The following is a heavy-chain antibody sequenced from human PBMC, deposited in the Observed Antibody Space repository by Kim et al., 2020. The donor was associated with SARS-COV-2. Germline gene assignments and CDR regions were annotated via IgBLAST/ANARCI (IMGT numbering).Heavy chain of an antibody. V-gene: IGHV1-46*01. Sequence: YAQKFQGRVTMTRDTSTSTVYMELSSLRSEDTAVYYCARGDGPGGNWFDPWGQGTLVTVSS. J-gene: IGHJ5*02. CDR3: ARGDGPGGNWFDP.